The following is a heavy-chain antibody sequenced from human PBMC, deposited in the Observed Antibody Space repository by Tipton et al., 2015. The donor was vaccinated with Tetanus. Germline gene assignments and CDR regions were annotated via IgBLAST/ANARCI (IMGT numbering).Heavy chain of an antibody. CDR1: GFTFTDYA. J-gene: IGHJ6*02. CDR3: ARWLRRNDRGGHPTVGYYGMDV. D-gene: IGHD3-22*01. Sequence: SLRLSCAASGFTFTDYAMGWVRQAPGKGLEWVSTISVSGGSKFYADSVKGRFTISRDNSKNTLYLQMDSLRADDTAVLYCARWLRRNDRGGHPTVGYYGMDVWGQGTTVTVSS. V-gene: IGHV3-23*01. CDR2: ISVSGGSK.